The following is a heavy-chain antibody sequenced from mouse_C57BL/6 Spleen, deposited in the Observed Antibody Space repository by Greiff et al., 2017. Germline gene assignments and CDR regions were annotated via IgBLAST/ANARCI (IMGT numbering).Heavy chain of an antibody. Sequence: VKLQESGAELVRPGASVTLSCKASGYTFTDYEMHWVKQTPVHGLEWIGAIDPETGGTAYNQKFKGKAILTADKSSSTAYMELRSLTSEDSAVYYCTRGLLRYAMDYWGQGTSVTVSS. CDR3: TRGLLRYAMDY. D-gene: IGHD1-1*01. J-gene: IGHJ4*01. V-gene: IGHV1-15*01. CDR1: GYTFTDYE. CDR2: IDPETGGT.